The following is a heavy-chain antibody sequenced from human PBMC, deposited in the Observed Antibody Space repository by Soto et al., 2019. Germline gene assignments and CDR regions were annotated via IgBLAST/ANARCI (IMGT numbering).Heavy chain of an antibody. V-gene: IGHV3-23*01. CDR2: ISGRDGRT. J-gene: IGHJ4*02. CDR3: AALTYSSSSLSLFY. Sequence: GGPQILCSEASGVAFGVYTMVLARQAQGKGLDCVSAISGRDGRTYYADSVKGRFTISRDNSKNTLFLQMSGLRAEDTALYYCAALTYSSSSLSLFYWGQGTVVTGSS. CDR1: GVAFGVYT. D-gene: IGHD6-6*01.